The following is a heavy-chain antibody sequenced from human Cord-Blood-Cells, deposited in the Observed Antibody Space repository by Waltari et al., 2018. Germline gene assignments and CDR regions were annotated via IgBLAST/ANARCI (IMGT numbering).Heavy chain of an antibody. Sequence: QVQLVQSGAEVKKPGASVRVSCKASGSTFTSYDTTWVRQATGQGLEWMGWMNPNSGNTGYAQKFQGRVTMTRNTSISTAYMELSSLRSEDTAVFYCARGRARRDYWGQGTLVTVSS. CDR2: MNPNSGNT. J-gene: IGHJ4*02. CDR1: GSTFTSYD. CDR3: ARGRARRDY. V-gene: IGHV1-8*01.